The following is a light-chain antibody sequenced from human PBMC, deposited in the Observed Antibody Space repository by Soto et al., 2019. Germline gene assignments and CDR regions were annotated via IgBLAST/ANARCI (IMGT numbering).Light chain of an antibody. J-gene: IGKJ1*01. V-gene: IGKV3-20*01. CDR1: QTVISNY. CDR3: QQYGNSPLT. Sequence: QSSGTLSFSPGERATLSCRASQTVISNYLAWYQQKPGQAPRLLIYGASSRATGIPDRFSGSGSGTDFTLTISSLEPEDFAVYYCQQYGNSPLTFGRGTKVAIK. CDR2: GAS.